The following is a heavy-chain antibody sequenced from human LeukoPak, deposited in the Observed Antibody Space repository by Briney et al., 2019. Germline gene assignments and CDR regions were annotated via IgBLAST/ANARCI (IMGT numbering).Heavy chain of an antibody. D-gene: IGHD4-17*01. V-gene: IGHV4-30-2*01. CDR3: ASTSLYGDYIGGLGALYGFDY. CDR2: IYHSGST. Sequence: PSETLSLTCAVSGGSISRGGYSWSWIRQPPGKGLEWIGYIYHSGSTYYNPSLKSRVTISVDRSKNQFSLKLSSVTAADTAVYYCASTSLYGDYIGGLGALYGFDYWGQGTLVTVSS. J-gene: IGHJ4*02. CDR1: GGSISRGGYS.